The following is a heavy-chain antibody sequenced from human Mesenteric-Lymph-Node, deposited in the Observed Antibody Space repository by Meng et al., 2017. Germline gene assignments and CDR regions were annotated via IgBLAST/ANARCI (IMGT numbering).Heavy chain of an antibody. CDR1: GGTFSSYA. Sequence: SVKVSCKASGGTFSSYAISWVRQAPGQGLEWMGGIIPIFGTANYAQKFQGRVTITADKSTSTAYMELSSLRSEDTAVYYCARQTGYYDSSGYRYWYFDLWGRGTLVTVSS. D-gene: IGHD3-22*01. V-gene: IGHV1-69*06. CDR2: IIPIFGTA. J-gene: IGHJ2*01. CDR3: ARQTGYYDSSGYRYWYFDL.